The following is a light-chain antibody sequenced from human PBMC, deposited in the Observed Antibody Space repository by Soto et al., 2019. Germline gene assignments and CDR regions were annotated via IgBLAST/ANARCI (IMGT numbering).Light chain of an antibody. CDR3: QQYGSSPLT. J-gene: IGKJ4*01. CDR2: GAS. CDR1: QSVSSN. Sequence: EIVMTQSPATLSVSPGERATLSCRASQSVSSNLAWYQQKPGQAPRLVIYGASTRAIGIPARFSGSGSGTDFTLTISRLEPEDFAVYYCQQYGSSPLTFGGGTKVDI. V-gene: IGKV3-15*01.